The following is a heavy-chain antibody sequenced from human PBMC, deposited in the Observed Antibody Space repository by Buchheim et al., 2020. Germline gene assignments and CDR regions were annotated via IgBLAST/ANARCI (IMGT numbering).Heavy chain of an antibody. V-gene: IGHV3-13*04. CDR2: IGTAGDT. CDR3: ARVQRTFRMDSSSWYPLRYGMDV. CDR1: GFTFSSYD. Sequence: EVQLVESGGGLVQPGGSLRLSCAASGFTFSSYDMHWVRQATGKGLEWVSAIGTAGDTYYPGSVKGRFTVSRENAKNSLYLQMNSLRAGDTAVYYCARVQRTFRMDSSSWYPLRYGMDVWGQGTT. D-gene: IGHD6-13*01. J-gene: IGHJ6*02.